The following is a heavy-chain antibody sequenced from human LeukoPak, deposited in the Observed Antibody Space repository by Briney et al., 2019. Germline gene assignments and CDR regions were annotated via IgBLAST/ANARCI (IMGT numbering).Heavy chain of an antibody. CDR2: ISGSGDNT. J-gene: IGHJ3*02. CDR3: AKVRLTRWDSAFDI. D-gene: IGHD5-24*01. V-gene: IGHV3-23*01. Sequence: GGSLRLSCAASGFTFSSYAMSWVRQAPGKGLEWVSGISGSGDNTYYADSVKGRFTISRDNSKNTLYVQVNSLGTEDTAAYYCAKVRLTRWDSAFDIWGQGTIVTFSS. CDR1: GFTFSSYA.